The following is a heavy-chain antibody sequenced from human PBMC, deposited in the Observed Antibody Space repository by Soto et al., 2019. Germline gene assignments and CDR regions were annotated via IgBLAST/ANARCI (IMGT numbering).Heavy chain of an antibody. J-gene: IGHJ5*02. CDR1: GYTFTSYY. D-gene: IGHD2-2*01. Sequence: QVQLVQSGAEVKKPGASVKVSCKASGYTFTSYYMHWVRQAPGQGLEWMGIINPSGGSTSYAQKCQGRVAMTRDTSTSTVYMELSSLRSEDTAVYYCARDPLRGRVVLVPAASFDPWGQGTLVTVSS. CDR2: INPSGGST. CDR3: ARDPLRGRVVLVPAASFDP. V-gene: IGHV1-46*01.